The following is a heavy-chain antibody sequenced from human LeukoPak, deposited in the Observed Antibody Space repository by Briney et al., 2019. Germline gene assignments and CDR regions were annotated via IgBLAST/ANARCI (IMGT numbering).Heavy chain of an antibody. J-gene: IGHJ4*02. D-gene: IGHD6-13*01. CDR2: INPNSGDT. CDR3: TSGAGEQPVDY. CDR1: GYTFTGYY. Sequence: ASVKVSCKASGYTFTGYYMHWVRQATGQGLEWMGLINPNSGDTNYAQKFQGGLTMTRGTSNSTAYMELSRLRSDDTAVYYCTSGAGEQPVDYWGQGTLVTVSS. V-gene: IGHV1-2*02.